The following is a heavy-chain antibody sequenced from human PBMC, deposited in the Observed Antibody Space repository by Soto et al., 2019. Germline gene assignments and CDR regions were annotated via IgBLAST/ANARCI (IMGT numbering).Heavy chain of an antibody. D-gene: IGHD4-17*01. V-gene: IGHV3-23*01. CDR2: ITRSGGNT. J-gene: IGHJ5*02. CDR3: AKGPSGTVSANH. Sequence: GGSLRLSCAASGFTFSNYAMSWVRQAPGKGLEWVSGITRSGGNTYYADSVQGRFTISRDNSKNTLYLQMNSLRAEDTALYYCAKGPSGTVSANHWGQGTLVTVSS. CDR1: GFTFSNYA.